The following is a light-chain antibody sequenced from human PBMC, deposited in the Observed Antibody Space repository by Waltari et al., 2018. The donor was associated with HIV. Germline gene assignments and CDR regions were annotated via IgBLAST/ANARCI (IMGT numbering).Light chain of an antibody. CDR1: SSDVGSYNL. CDR3: CSYAGSSNWV. Sequence: QSALTQPASVSGSPGQSITISCTGTSSDVGSYNLFSWYQQHPGKAPKLIIYEGINRPSGVSNRFSGSKSGNTASLTISGLQAEDEADYYCCSYAGSSNWVFGGGTKLTVL. J-gene: IGLJ3*02. CDR2: EGI. V-gene: IGLV2-23*01.